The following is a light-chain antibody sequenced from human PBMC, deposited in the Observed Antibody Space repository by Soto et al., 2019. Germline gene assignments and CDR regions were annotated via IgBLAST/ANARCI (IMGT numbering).Light chain of an antibody. J-gene: IGKJ1*01. CDR3: QEYCSART. CDR1: QSVSSSS. Sequence: EIVLTQSPGTLSLSPGEKVTLSCRASQSVSSSSLAWYQQKPGQAPRLLIYGASSRATGIPDRFSGSASGTDFTLTISRLEPDDAAVYYCQEYCSARTFGQGTKVEIK. V-gene: IGKV3-20*01. CDR2: GAS.